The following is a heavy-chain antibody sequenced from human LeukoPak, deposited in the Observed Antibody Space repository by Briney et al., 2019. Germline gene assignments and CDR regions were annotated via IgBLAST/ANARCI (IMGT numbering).Heavy chain of an antibody. CDR3: ARELERRLDY. CDR2: INPNSGGT. V-gene: IGHV1-2*02. CDR1: GGTFSSYA. Sequence: GASVKVSCKASGGTFSSYAISWVRQAPGQGLEWMGWINPNSGGTNYAQKFQGRVTMTRDTSISTAYMELNRLRSDDTAVYYCARELERRLDYWGQGTLVTVSS. J-gene: IGHJ4*02. D-gene: IGHD1-1*01.